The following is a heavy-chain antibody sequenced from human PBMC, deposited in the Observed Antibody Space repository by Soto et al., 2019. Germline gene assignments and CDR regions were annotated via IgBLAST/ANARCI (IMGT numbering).Heavy chain of an antibody. CDR1: GFTVSSHY. Sequence: VGFLRLPCAASGFTVSSHYVSWVRQATRKGLEWVSVIYSGGSTYYADSVKGRFTISRDNSKNTLYLQMNSLRAEDTAVYYCARDRHSFWSGYYDAFDIWGQGTMVTVSS. CDR2: IYSGGST. CDR3: ARDRHSFWSGYYDAFDI. D-gene: IGHD3-3*01. V-gene: IGHV3-66*01. J-gene: IGHJ3*02.